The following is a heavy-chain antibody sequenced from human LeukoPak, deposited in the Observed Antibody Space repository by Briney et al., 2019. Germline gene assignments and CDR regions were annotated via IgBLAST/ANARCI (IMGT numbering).Heavy chain of an antibody. CDR1: GFTFSSYS. Sequence: GGSLRLSCAASGFTFSSYSMNWVRQAPGKGLEWVSYISSSSSTIYYADSVKGRFTIPGDNAKNSLYLQMNSLRDEDTAVYYCARVNGSGRYPSDYWGQGTLVTVSS. CDR2: ISSSSSTI. V-gene: IGHV3-48*02. J-gene: IGHJ4*02. D-gene: IGHD3-10*01. CDR3: ARVNGSGRYPSDY.